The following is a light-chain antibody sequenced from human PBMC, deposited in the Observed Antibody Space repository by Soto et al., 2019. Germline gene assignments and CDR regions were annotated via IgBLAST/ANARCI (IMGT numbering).Light chain of an antibody. Sequence: QSVLTQPPSVSGAPGQRVTISCTGSSSNIGAGYDVHWYQQLPGTAPKLLIYGNSNRPSGVPDRFSGSKSGTSASLAITGLQAEDEADYYCQSYDSSLSGYVVFGGGTAFTVL. CDR3: QSYDSSLSGYVV. CDR1: SSNIGAGYD. V-gene: IGLV1-40*01. J-gene: IGLJ2*01. CDR2: GNS.